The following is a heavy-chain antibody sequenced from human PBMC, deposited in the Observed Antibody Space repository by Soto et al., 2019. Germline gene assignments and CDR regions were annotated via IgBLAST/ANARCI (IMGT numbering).Heavy chain of an antibody. J-gene: IGHJ5*02. CDR3: ARGRIVVVTAIHYSWFDP. CDR1: GDSISSDKW. CDR2: IHHSGNS. V-gene: IGHV4-4*02. D-gene: IGHD2-21*02. Sequence: PSETLSLTCAVSGDSISSDKWWSWVRQPPGKGLEWIGEIHHSGNSNYNPSLKSRVIISVDKSKNQFSLKLSSVTDADTAVYYCARGRIVVVTAIHYSWFDPWGQGTLVTVSS.